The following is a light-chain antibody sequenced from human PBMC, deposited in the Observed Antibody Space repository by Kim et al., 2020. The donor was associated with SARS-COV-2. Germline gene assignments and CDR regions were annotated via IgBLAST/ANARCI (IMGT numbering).Light chain of an antibody. Sequence: APGKTARITCGGNDIRTKSVHWYQQKPGQAPVLAIYYDNDRPSGIPERFSGSNSGNTATLTISRVEAGDEADYYCQVWDSTSDHWVFGGGTQLTVL. CDR1: DIRTKS. CDR3: QVWDSTSDHWV. CDR2: YDN. J-gene: IGLJ3*02. V-gene: IGLV3-21*04.